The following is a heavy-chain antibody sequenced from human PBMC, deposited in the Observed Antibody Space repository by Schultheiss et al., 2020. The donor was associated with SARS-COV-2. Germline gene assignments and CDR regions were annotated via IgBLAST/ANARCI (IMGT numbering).Heavy chain of an antibody. J-gene: IGHJ6*02. Sequence: SETLSLTCAVSGYSISSGYYWGWIRQPPGKGLEWIGEINHSGSTNYNPSLKSRVTISVDTSKNQFSLKLSSVTAADTAVYYCARVFYYGSGSYYNVNYYGMDVWGQGTTVTVSS. CDR2: INHSGST. D-gene: IGHD3-10*01. CDR3: ARVFYYGSGSYYNVNYYGMDV. CDR1: GYSISSGYY. V-gene: IGHV4-38-2*01.